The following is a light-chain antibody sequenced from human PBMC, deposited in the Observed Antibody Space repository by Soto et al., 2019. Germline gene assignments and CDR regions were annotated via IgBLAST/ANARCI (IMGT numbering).Light chain of an antibody. CDR3: GTWDTSLSAGV. CDR1: SSNIGNNF. CDR2: DDN. Sequence: QSVLTQPPSVSAAPGQTVTISCSGSSSNIGNNFVSWYQQFPGTAPKLLICDDNRRPSGIPDRFSGSKSGTSATLGITGLQTGDEADYYCGTWDTSLSAGVFGGGTQLTVL. V-gene: IGLV1-51*01. J-gene: IGLJ2*01.